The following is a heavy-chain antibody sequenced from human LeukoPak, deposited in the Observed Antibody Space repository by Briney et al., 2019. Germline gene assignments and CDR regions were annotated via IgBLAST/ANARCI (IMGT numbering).Heavy chain of an antibody. D-gene: IGHD2-8*01. V-gene: IGHV3-53*01. Sequence: GGSLRLSCAASGFTVSSNYMSWVRQAPGKGLEWVSVIYSGGSTYYADSVKGRFTISRDNSKNTLYLQMNSLRAEDTAVYYCAKDIGGYCTNGVCSFYYMDVWGKGTTVTVSS. J-gene: IGHJ6*03. CDR1: GFTVSSNY. CDR3: AKDIGGYCTNGVCSFYYMDV. CDR2: IYSGGST.